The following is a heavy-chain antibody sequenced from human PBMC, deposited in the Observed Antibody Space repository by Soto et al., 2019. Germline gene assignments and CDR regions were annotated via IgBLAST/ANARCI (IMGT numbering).Heavy chain of an antibody. J-gene: IGHJ6*04. CDR3: ARMSPFFWSAYYYCYYRMDV. Sequence: PSETLSLTCAFYGGSFSGYYWSWIRPPPGKGLEWIGEINHSGSTNYNPSLKRRVTISVDTSKNQFSLKLSSVTAADTAVYYCARMSPFFWSAYYYCYYRMDVWCKGPTVT. CDR1: GGSFSGYY. V-gene: IGHV4-34*01. CDR2: INHSGST. D-gene: IGHD3-3*01.